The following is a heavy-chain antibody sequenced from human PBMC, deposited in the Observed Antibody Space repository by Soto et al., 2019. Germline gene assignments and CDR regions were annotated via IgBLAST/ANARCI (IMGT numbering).Heavy chain of an antibody. J-gene: IGHJ6*02. CDR3: ARSQGSSTSLAIYYYYYYGMDV. D-gene: IGHD2-2*01. CDR2: IIPISGTA. CDR1: GGTFSSYA. Sequence: QVQLVQSGAEVKKPGSSVKVSCKASGGTFSSYAISWVRQAPGQGLEWMGGIIPISGTANYAQKFQGRVTITANDSTSTAYMELSSLRSEDTAVYSCARSQGSSTSLAIYYYYYYGMDVWGQGTTVTVSS. V-gene: IGHV1-69*01.